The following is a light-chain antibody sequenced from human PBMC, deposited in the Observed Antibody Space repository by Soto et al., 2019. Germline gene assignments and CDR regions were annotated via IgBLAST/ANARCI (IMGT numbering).Light chain of an antibody. CDR2: GAS. J-gene: IGKJ2*01. CDR1: QDISKY. V-gene: IGKV1-39*01. Sequence: IQMTQSPSSLSASVGDRVTITCQANQDISKYLNWYQQKPGKAPKLLIYGASTLQSGVPLRFSGSGSGTDFTLTISSLQPEDFATYYCQQSFNNPTFGQGTKVDIK. CDR3: QQSFNNPT.